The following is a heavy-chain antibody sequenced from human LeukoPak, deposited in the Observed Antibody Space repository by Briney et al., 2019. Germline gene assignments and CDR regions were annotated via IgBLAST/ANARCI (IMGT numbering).Heavy chain of an antibody. V-gene: IGHV4-59*08. CDR3: ARHPRQLVARRDYYYYMDV. CDR1: GGSISSYY. D-gene: IGHD6-13*01. Sequence: PSETLSLTCTVSGGSISSYYWSWIRQPPGKGLEWIGYIYYSGSTNYNPSLKSRVTISVDTSKNQFSLKLSSVTAADTAVYYCARHPRQLVARRDYYYYMDVWGKGTTVTISS. J-gene: IGHJ6*03. CDR2: IYYSGST.